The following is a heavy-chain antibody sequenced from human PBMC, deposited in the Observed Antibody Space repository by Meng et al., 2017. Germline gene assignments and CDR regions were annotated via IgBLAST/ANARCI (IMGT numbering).Heavy chain of an antibody. CDR3: ARGPEWGIQLWLGGFDY. D-gene: IGHD5-18*01. CDR1: GFTFSSSW. J-gene: IGHJ4*02. V-gene: IGHV3-7*01. Sequence: GESLKISCAASGFTFSSSWMSWVRPAPGKGLEWVANIKQDGSEKYYVDSVKGRFTISRDNAKNSLYLQMNSLRAEDTAVYYCARGPEWGIQLWLGGFDYWGQGTLVTVSS. CDR2: IKQDGSEK.